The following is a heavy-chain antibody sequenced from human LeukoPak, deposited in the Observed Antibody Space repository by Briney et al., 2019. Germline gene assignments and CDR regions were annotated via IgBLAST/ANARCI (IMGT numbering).Heavy chain of an antibody. J-gene: IGHJ4*02. D-gene: IGHD3-22*01. V-gene: IGHV3-21*01. CDR1: GFTFSSYS. Sequence: PGGSLRLSCAASGFTFSSYSMNWVRQAPGKGLEWVSSISSSSSYIYYADSVKGRFTISRDNAKNSLYPQMNSLRAEDTAVYYCARAYDSSGYYFNFDYWGQGTLVTVSS. CDR2: ISSSSSYI. CDR3: ARAYDSSGYYFNFDY.